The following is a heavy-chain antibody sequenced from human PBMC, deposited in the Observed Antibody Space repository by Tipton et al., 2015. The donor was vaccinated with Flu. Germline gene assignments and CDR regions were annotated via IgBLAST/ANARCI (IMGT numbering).Heavy chain of an antibody. CDR1: GYTFTSYY. CDR3: ARGEGSGSYYSVDY. Sequence: QSGPEVKKPGASVKVSCKASGYTFTSYYMHWVRQAPGQGLEWMGIINPSGGSTSYAQKLQGWVTMTRDTSISTAYMELSRLRSDDTAVYYCARGEGSGSYYSVDYWGQGTLVTVSS. V-gene: IGHV1-46*04. D-gene: IGHD3-10*01. CDR2: INPSGGST. J-gene: IGHJ4*02.